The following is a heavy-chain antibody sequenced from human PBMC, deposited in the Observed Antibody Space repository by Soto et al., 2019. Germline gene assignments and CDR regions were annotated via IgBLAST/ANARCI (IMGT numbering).Heavy chain of an antibody. CDR2: INAGNGNP. J-gene: IGHJ4*02. CDR1: GYTFTSYA. Sequence: QVQLVQSGAEVKKPGASVKVSCKASGYTFTSYAMHWVRQAPGQRLEWMGWINAGNGNPKYSQKFQGRVTITRDTSASTAYMELSSLRSEDTAVYYCASPDSGYDGEPFDYWGQGTLVTVSS. V-gene: IGHV1-3*01. CDR3: ASPDSGYDGEPFDY. D-gene: IGHD5-12*01.